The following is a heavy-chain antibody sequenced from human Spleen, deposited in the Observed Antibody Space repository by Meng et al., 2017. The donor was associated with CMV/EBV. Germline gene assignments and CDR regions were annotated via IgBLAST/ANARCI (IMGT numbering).Heavy chain of an antibody. V-gene: IGHV3-11*04. CDR2: ISSSGSGK. CDR3: ARATDGENFDY. Sequence: GGSLRLSCAASGLNFNDYYMSWIRQVPGKGLEWVSYISSSGSGKYYADSVKGRFTVSRDSAKNSLYLQMNSLRAEDTAVYYCARATDGENFDYWGQGTLVTVSS. D-gene: IGHD5-24*01. J-gene: IGHJ4*02. CDR1: GLNFNDYY.